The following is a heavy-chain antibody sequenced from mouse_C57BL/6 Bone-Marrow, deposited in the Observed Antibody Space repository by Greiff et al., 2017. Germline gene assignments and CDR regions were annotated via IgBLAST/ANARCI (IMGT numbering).Heavy chain of an antibody. J-gene: IGHJ4*01. CDR3: ARSHYYGSSPYYYAMDY. CDR2: INPNNGGT. V-gene: IGHV1-26*01. Sequence: EVKLVESGPELVKPGASVKISCKASGYTFTDYYMNWVKQSHGQSLEWIGDINPNNGGTSYNQKFKGKATLTADKSSSTAYMELRSLTSEDSAVYYCARSHYYGSSPYYYAMDYWGQGTSVTVSS. CDR1: GYTFTDYY. D-gene: IGHD1-1*01.